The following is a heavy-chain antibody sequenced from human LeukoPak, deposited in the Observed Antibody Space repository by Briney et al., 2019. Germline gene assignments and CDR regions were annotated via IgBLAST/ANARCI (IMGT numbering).Heavy chain of an antibody. CDR2: ISAYTGNT. CDR3: ARSTGIAVAAAPPDWFDP. D-gene: IGHD6-19*01. Sequence: ASMKVSCKASGYTFTSYGISWVRQAPGQGLEWMGWISAYTGNTNYAQKLQGRVTMTTDTSTSTAYMELRSLRSDDTAVYYCARSTGIAVAAAPPDWFDPWGQGTLVTVSS. CDR1: GYTFTSYG. V-gene: IGHV1-18*01. J-gene: IGHJ5*02.